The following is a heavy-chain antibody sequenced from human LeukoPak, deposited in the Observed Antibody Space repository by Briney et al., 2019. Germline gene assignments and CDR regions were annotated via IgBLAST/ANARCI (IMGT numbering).Heavy chain of an antibody. CDR2: INPSGGST. D-gene: IGHD3-10*01. Sequence: ASVKVSCKASGYTFTSYYMHWVRQAPGQGLEWMGIINPSGGSTSYAQKFQGRVTMTRDTSTSTVYMELSSLRSEDTAVYYCARAQTKTAGSGMLPDFDYWGQGTLVTVSS. CDR3: ARAQTKTAGSGMLPDFDY. CDR1: GYTFTSYY. J-gene: IGHJ4*02. V-gene: IGHV1-46*01.